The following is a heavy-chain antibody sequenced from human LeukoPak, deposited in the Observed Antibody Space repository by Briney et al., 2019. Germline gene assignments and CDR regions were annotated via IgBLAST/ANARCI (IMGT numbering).Heavy chain of an antibody. CDR2: INSRSSTI. J-gene: IGHJ4*02. V-gene: IGHV3-48*04. CDR3: ARGLGSYPDY. Sequence: GGSLRLPCAASRFTFSNYGVNWVRQAPGKGLEWVSYINSRSSTIYYADSVRGRFTISRDNAKNSLYLQMHSLRAEDTAVYYCARGLGSYPDYWGQGTLVTVSS. CDR1: RFTFSNYG. D-gene: IGHD3-10*01.